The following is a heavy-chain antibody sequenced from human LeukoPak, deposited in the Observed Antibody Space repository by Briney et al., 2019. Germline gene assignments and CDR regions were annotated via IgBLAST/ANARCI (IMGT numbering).Heavy chain of an antibody. Sequence: GGSLRLSCAASGFTFSSSAMSWVRQAPGKGLEWVSSISGSGGSPYYADSVKGRFTISRDNSKNTLYLQMNSLRAEDTAVYYCARVVRGVPNFYYYYMDVWGKGTTVTISS. CDR2: ISGSGGSP. CDR1: GFTFSSSA. CDR3: ARVVRGVPNFYYYYMDV. V-gene: IGHV3-23*01. D-gene: IGHD3-10*01. J-gene: IGHJ6*03.